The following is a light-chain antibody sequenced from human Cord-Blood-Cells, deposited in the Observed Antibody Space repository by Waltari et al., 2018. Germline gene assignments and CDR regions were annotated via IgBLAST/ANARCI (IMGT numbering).Light chain of an antibody. V-gene: IGLV1-47*01. J-gene: IGLJ1*01. CDR3: AAWDDSLSGYV. Sequence: QSVLTQPPSASGTPGQRVTISCSGSSSNIGSNYVYWYQQLPGTAPNILIYRNNQPPSGVPDRFSGSKSGTSASLAISGLRSEDEADYYCAAWDDSLSGYVFGTGTKVTVL. CDR2: RNN. CDR1: SSNIGSNY.